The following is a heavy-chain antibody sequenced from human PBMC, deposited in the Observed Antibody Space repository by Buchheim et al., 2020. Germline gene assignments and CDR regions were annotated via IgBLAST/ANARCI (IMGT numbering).Heavy chain of an antibody. Sequence: EVQLLESGGGLVQPGGSLRLSCAASGFTFSSYAMSWVLQAPGKGLEWVSTISATGGSTFYADSVKGRFTIPRDNSKNTLYLQMNSLRAEDTAVYSCAKANLKYCSGGNCYSGMDVWGQGTT. J-gene: IGHJ6*02. D-gene: IGHD2-15*01. CDR2: ISATGGST. CDR3: AKANLKYCSGGNCYSGMDV. CDR1: GFTFSSYA. V-gene: IGHV3-23*01.